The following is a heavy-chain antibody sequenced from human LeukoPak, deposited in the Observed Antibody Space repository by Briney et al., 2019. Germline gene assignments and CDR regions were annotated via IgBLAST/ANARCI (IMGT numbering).Heavy chain of an antibody. Sequence: SETLSLTCTVSGGSISSYYWSWIRQPPGKGLEWIGYIYYSGSTNYNPSLKSRVTISVDTSKNQSSLKLSSVTAADTAVYYCARQRITMVRGVIKALNWFDPWGQGTLVTVSS. CDR2: IYYSGST. V-gene: IGHV4-59*08. J-gene: IGHJ5*02. CDR1: GGSISSYY. CDR3: ARQRITMVRGVIKALNWFDP. D-gene: IGHD3-10*01.